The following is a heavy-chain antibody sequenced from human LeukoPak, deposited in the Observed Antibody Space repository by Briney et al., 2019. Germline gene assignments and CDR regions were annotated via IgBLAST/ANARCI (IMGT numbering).Heavy chain of an antibody. Sequence: GGSLRLSCAASGFTLSGYAMSWVPQAPGKGLEWVSAISGTGGSTYYADSVKGRLTISRDNSKNTLYLQMNSLRAEDTAVYYCAKDRSILGAFDIWGQGTMVTVSS. CDR2: ISGTGGST. V-gene: IGHV3-23*01. CDR1: GFTLSGYA. CDR3: AKDRSILGAFDI. J-gene: IGHJ3*02. D-gene: IGHD3-3*01.